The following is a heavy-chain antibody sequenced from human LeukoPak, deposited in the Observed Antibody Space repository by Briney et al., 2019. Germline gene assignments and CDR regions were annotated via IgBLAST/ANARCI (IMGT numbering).Heavy chain of an antibody. CDR1: GDSVSSNSAA. Sequence: PSQTLSLTCAISGDSVSSNSAAWNWIRQSPSRGLEWLGRTYYRSKWYNDYAVSVKSRITINPDTSKNQFSLQLNSVTPEDTAVYYCARHKGGSGTAAGINWFDPWGQGTLVTVSS. J-gene: IGHJ5*02. CDR3: ARHKGGSGTAAGINWFDP. D-gene: IGHD6-13*01. V-gene: IGHV6-1*01. CDR2: TYYRSKWYN.